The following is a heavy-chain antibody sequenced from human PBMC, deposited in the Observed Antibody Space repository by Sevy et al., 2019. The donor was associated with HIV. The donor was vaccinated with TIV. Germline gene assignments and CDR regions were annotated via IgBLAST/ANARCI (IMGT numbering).Heavy chain of an antibody. Sequence: GGSLRLSCKASGFTFGDYAMSWFRQAPGKGLEWVGFIRNKAYDGTTEYAASVKGRFTISRDDSKSIAYLQMNGLKTEDTAVYYCTRDPTEGIAVAGNWYDPWGQGTLVTVSS. J-gene: IGHJ5*02. V-gene: IGHV3-49*03. CDR3: TRDPTEGIAVAGNWYDP. CDR1: GFTFGDYA. D-gene: IGHD6-19*01. CDR2: IRNKAYDGTT.